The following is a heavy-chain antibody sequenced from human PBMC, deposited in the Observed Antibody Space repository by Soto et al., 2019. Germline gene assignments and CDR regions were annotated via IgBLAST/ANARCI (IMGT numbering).Heavy chain of an antibody. CDR3: ARRSGWQYYFDY. V-gene: IGHV2-70*17. Sequence: SGPTLVNPRQTLTLTCTFSGFSLSTSGMCVSWIRQPPGKALEWLARIDWDDDKFYSTSLKTRLTISNDTSKNQVVLTMTNMDPVVTATYYCARRSGWQYYFDYWGQGTLVTVSS. D-gene: IGHD6-19*01. J-gene: IGHJ4*02. CDR2: IDWDDDK. CDR1: GFSLSTSGMC.